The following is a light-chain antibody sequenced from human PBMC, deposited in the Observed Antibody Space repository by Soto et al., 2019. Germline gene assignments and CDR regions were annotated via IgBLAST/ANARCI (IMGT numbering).Light chain of an antibody. J-gene: IGKJ1*01. CDR1: QSISSY. CDR2: AAS. CDR3: QQSYDTPWT. Sequence: DIQMTQSPSSLSASVGDRVTITCRASQSISSYLNWYQQKPGKAPKLLIYAASSLQSGVPSRFSGSGSGTDFTLTISSLQPEDVATYFCQQSYDTPWTFGQGTKVDIK. V-gene: IGKV1-39*01.